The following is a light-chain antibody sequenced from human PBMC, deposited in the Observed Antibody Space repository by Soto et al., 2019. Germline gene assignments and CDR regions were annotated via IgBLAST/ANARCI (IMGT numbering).Light chain of an antibody. Sequence: QSVLTQPPSASGTPGQRVTISCSGSSSNIGINTVNWYQQLPGTAPKLLIYSSNQRPSGVPDRFSGSKSGTSASLAISGLQSEDEAAYYCAAWDDSLNGPVFGTGTKLTVL. CDR3: AAWDDSLNGPV. J-gene: IGLJ1*01. CDR2: SSN. CDR1: SSNIGINT. V-gene: IGLV1-44*01.